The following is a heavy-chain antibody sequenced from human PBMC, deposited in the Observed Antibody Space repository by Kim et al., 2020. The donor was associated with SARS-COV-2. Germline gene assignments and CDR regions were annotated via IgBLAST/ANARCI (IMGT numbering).Heavy chain of an antibody. Sequence: GGSLRLSCAASGFTFSNAWMSWVRQAPGKGLEWVGRIKRNTDGATTDYAAPVKGRFTISRDDSKNTLYLQMNSLKTEDTAVYYCTTWSDNWGQGTLVTVSS. J-gene: IGHJ4*02. CDR1: GFTFSNAW. CDR3: TTWSDN. V-gene: IGHV3-15*01. D-gene: IGHD2-8*02. CDR2: IKRNTDGATT.